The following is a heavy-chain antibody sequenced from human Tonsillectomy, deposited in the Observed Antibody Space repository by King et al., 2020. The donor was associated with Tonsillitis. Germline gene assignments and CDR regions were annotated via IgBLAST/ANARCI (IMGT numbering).Heavy chain of an antibody. CDR3: AKDRSELLYYYHGMDV. CDR2: ISYGVSNK. D-gene: IGHD1-26*01. J-gene: IGHJ6*02. V-gene: IGHV3-30*18. Sequence: VQLVESGGGVVQPGRSLRLSCAASGFTFSSYGMHWVRQAPGKGREWVAVISYGVSNKYYADSVKGRFTISRDNSKNTLYLQMNSLRAEDTAVYYCAKDRSELLYYYHGMDVWGQGTTVTVSS. CDR1: GFTFSSYG.